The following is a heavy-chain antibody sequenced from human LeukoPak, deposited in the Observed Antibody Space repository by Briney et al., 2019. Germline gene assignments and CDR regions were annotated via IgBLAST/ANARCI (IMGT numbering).Heavy chain of an antibody. CDR1: GGSITSINW. V-gene: IGHV4-4*02. CDR3: ARNSGDYLYYFDY. CDR2: IYHSGNT. J-gene: IGHJ4*02. D-gene: IGHD1-26*01. Sequence: SETLSLTCAVSGGSITSINWWGWVRQPPGKGLEWIGEIYHSGNTNYNPSLKSRVTISVDKSKNQFSLELSSVTAADTAVYFCARNSGDYLYYFDYWGQGTLVTVSS.